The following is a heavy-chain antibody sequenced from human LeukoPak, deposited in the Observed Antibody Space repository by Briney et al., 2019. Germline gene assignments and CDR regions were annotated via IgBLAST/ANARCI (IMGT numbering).Heavy chain of an antibody. V-gene: IGHV1-2*02. CDR1: GYTFTGYY. CDR3: ARDRESFVTMVRGVAFDS. CDR2: INPNSGGT. Sequence: ASVKVSCKASGYTFTGYYMHWVRQAPGQGLEWMGWINPNSGGTNYAQKFQGRVTMTRDTSISTAYMELSRLRSDDTAVYYCARDRESFVTMVRGVAFDSWGQGTLVTVSS. D-gene: IGHD3-10*01. J-gene: IGHJ5*01.